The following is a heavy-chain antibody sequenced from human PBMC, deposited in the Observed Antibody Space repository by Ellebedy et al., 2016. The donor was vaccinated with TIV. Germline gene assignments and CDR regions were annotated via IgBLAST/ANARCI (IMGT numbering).Heavy chain of an antibody. CDR2: ISYDGSNK. J-gene: IGHJ4*02. V-gene: IGHV3-30-3*01. CDR1: GFTFSSYA. D-gene: IGHD5-18*01. Sequence: GESLKISCAASGFTFSSYAMHWVRQAPGKGLEWVAVISYDGSNKYYADSVKGRFTISRDNSKNTLYLQMNSLRAEDTAVYYCARDLTRGYSYGSDYWGQGTLVTVSS. CDR3: ARDLTRGYSYGSDY.